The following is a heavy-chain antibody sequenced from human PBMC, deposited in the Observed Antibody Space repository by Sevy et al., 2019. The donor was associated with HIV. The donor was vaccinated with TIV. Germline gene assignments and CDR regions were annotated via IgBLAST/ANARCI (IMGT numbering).Heavy chain of an antibody. CDR2: IRSSGSTI. Sequence: GGSLRLSCAASGFTFSTYEMNWVRQAPGKGGEWVSYIRSSGSTIYYADSVKGRFTISRDNAKNSLYLQMNSLRAEDTAVYYCARGEWGGVNYWGQGTLVTVSS. CDR1: GFTFSTYE. J-gene: IGHJ4*02. D-gene: IGHD3-16*01. CDR3: ARGEWGGVNY. V-gene: IGHV3-48*03.